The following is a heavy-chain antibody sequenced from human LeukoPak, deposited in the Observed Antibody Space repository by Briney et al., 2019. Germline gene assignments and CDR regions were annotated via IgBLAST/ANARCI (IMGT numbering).Heavy chain of an antibody. CDR3: AKDTSSGWPNWFDP. CDR2: ISYDGSNK. D-gene: IGHD6-19*01. Sequence: GGSLRLSCAASGFIFSNYAMHWVRQAPGKGLEWVALISYDGSNKYYADSVKGRFTISRDNSKNTLYLQMNSLRAEDTAVYYCAKDTSSGWPNWFDPWGQGTLVTVSS. CDR1: GFIFSNYA. V-gene: IGHV3-30*04. J-gene: IGHJ5*02.